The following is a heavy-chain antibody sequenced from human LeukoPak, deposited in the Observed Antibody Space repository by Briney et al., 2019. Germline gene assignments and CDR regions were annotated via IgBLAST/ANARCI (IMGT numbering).Heavy chain of an antibody. J-gene: IGHJ4*02. D-gene: IGHD5-18*01. CDR3: ARANGYSHGGFDY. Sequence: SETLSLTCAVYGGSFSGYYWSWIRQPPGKGLEWIGEINHSGSTNYNPSLKSRVTISVDTSKNQLSLKLSSVTAADTAVYYCARANGYSHGGFDYWGQGTLVTVSS. V-gene: IGHV4-34*01. CDR1: GGSFSGYY. CDR2: INHSGST.